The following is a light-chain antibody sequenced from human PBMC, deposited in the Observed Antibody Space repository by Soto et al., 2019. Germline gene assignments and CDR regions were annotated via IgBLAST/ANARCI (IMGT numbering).Light chain of an antibody. J-gene: IGKJ1*01. CDR2: AAS. V-gene: IGKV1-5*01. CDR3: QQFSSYST. CDR1: QSIDNW. Sequence: DIHMTQSPSTLSASVGDRVTITCRASQSIDNWLAWYQQKPGKAPKLLIYAASTLETGVPSRFSGSGSGTEFTLTIKSLQPEDFATYYCQQFSSYSTFGQGTKVEIK.